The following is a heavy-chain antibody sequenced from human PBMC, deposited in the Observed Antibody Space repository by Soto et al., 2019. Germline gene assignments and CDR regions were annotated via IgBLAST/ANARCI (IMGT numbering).Heavy chain of an antibody. CDR3: ARDDVLRFLEWSPASYYGMDV. Sequence: ASVKVSCKASGGTFSSYAISWVRQAPGQGLEWMGGIIPIFGTANYAQKFQGRVTITADESTSTAYMELSSLRSEDTAVYYCARDDVLRFLEWSPASYYGMDVWGQGTKV. CDR1: GGTFSSYA. D-gene: IGHD3-3*01. CDR2: IIPIFGTA. J-gene: IGHJ6*02. V-gene: IGHV1-69*13.